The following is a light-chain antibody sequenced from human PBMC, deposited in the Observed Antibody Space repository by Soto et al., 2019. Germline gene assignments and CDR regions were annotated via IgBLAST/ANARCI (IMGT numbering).Light chain of an antibody. CDR1: SSSIGSNT. CDR2: GHN. V-gene: IGLV1-44*01. CDR3: APWDDSLNGRV. J-gene: IGLJ2*01. Sequence: QSVLTQPPSASGTPGQRVTISCSGSSSSIGSNTVNWYQQLPGTAPKLLIYGHNQRPSGVPDRFSGSKSGTSASLAISGLQSEAEADYYCAPWDDSLNGRVFGGGTKLTVL.